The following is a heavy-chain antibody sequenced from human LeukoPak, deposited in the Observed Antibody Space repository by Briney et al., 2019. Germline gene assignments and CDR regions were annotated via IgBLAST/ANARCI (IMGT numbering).Heavy chain of an antibody. V-gene: IGHV3-23*01. CDR2: ISGSGGTT. J-gene: IGHJ5*02. CDR3: AKGGDSSGYGWRS. Sequence: QPGGSLRLSCAASGFTFSSYAMTWVRQAPGKGLEWVSAISGSGGTTDYADSVRRRFTISRDNSKNTVSLHMSSLRGEDTAVYDCAKGGDSSGYGWRSWGQGTLVSVSS. CDR1: GFTFSSYA. D-gene: IGHD3-22*01.